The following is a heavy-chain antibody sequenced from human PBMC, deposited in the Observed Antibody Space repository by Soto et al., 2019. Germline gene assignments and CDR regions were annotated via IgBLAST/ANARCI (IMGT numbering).Heavy chain of an antibody. CDR1: GGSISSSSYY. CDR2: IYYSGST. D-gene: IGHD3-3*01. Sequence: QLQLQESGPGLVKPSETLSLTCTVPGGSISSSSYYWGWIRQPPGKGLEWIGSIYYSGSTYYNPSLKRRVTISVDKSKNQFSLKLSSVTAADTAVYYCAREGITIFGGVTSYYGMDVWGQGATVTVSS. V-gene: IGHV4-39*01. J-gene: IGHJ6*02. CDR3: AREGITIFGGVTSYYGMDV.